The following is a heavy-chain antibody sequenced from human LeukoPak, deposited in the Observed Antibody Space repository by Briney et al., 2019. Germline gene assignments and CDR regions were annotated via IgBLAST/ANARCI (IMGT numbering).Heavy chain of an antibody. CDR2: ISSSGSTI. CDR3: ARDGDYEGFDY. J-gene: IGHJ4*02. V-gene: IGHV3-48*03. CDR1: GFTFSSYE. D-gene: IGHD4-17*01. Sequence: PGGSLRLSCAASGFTFSSYEMNWVRQAPGKGLEWFSYISSSGSTIYYADSVKGRFTISRDNAKNSLYLQMNSLRAEDTAVYYCARDGDYEGFDYWGQGTLVTVSS.